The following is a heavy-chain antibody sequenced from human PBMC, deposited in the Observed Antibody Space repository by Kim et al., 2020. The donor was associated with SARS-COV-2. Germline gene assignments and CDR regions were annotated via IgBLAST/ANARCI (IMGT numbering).Heavy chain of an antibody. V-gene: IGHV4-59*13. CDR2: IYYSGST. Sequence: SETLSLTCTVSGGSISSYYWSWIRQPPGKGLEWIGYIYYSGSTNYNPSLKSRVTISVDTSKNQFSLKLSSVTAVDTAVYYCAREDWYFDLWGRGTLVTVSS. J-gene: IGHJ2*01. CDR1: GGSISSYY. CDR3: AREDWYFDL.